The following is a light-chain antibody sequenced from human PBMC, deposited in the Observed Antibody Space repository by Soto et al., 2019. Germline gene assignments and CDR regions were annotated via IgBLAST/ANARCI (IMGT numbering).Light chain of an antibody. J-gene: IGKJ1*01. CDR3: QQYDNSPGT. V-gene: IGKV3-20*01. Sequence: EIVLTQSPGTLSLSPGERATLSCRASQSVSNNYLAWNQRKPGQAPRLLIYGASSRATGIPHRFSGSWSGTDFALTISRLEPEDFAVYYCQQYDNSPGTFGQGTKV. CDR2: GAS. CDR1: QSVSNNY.